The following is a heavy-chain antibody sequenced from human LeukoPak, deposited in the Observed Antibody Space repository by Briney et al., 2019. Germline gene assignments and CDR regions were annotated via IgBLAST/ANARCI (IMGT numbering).Heavy chain of an antibody. CDR1: GGSFSGYY. CDR3: ARDSSYYDSSGYYYYGMDV. CDR2: IYYSGST. Sequence: SETLSLTCAVYGGSFSGYYWSWIRQHPGKGLEWIGYIYYSGSTYYNPSLKSRVTISVDTSKKQFSLKLSSVTAADTAVYYCARDSSYYDSSGYYYYGMDVWGQGTTVTVSS. J-gene: IGHJ6*02. V-gene: IGHV4-31*11. D-gene: IGHD3-22*01.